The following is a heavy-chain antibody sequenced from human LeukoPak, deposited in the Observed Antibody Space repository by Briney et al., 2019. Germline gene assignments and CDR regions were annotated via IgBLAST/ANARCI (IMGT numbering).Heavy chain of an antibody. CDR3: AKGRWLQFGWYFDL. CDR2: ISSSSITT. CDR1: GFTFGSHS. V-gene: IGHV3-48*02. J-gene: IGHJ2*01. Sequence: GGSLRLSCAASGFTFGSHSMNWVRQAPGKGLEWVSYISSSSITTHCADSVKGRFTISRDNAKNSLYLQMNSLRDEDTAVYYCAKGRWLQFGWYFDLWGRGTLVTVSS. D-gene: IGHD5-24*01.